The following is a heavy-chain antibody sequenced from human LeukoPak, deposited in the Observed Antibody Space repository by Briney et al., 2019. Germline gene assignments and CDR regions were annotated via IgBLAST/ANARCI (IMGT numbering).Heavy chain of an antibody. CDR2: ISSNGGST. CDR1: GFTFSSYA. D-gene: IGHD2-2*01. CDR3: ARARRGRGIPAALDY. J-gene: IGHJ4*02. Sequence: PGGSLRLSCSASGFTFSSYAMHWVRQAPGKGLEYVSAISSNGGSTYYADSVKGRFTISRDNSKNTLYLQMSSLRAEDTAVYYCARARRGRGIPAALDYWGQGTLVTVSS. V-gene: IGHV3-64D*06.